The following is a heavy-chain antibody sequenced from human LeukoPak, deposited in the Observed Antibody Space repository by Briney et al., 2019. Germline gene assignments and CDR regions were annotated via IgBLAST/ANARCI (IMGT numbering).Heavy chain of an antibody. CDR2: IKQDGSEK. D-gene: IGHD1-26*01. CDR1: GFTFSNYW. J-gene: IGHJ4*02. V-gene: IGHV3-7*03. CDR3: ARASGSTTIPTKY. Sequence: GGSLRLSCAASGFTFSNYWMSWVRQAPGKGPGWVANIKQDGSEKYYVDSVKGRFTIPRDNAKNSLYLQMNSLRAEDTAVYYCARASGSTTIPTKYWGQGTLVTVSS.